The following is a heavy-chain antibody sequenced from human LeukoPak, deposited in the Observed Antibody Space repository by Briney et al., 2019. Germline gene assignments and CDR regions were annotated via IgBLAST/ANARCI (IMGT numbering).Heavy chain of an antibody. D-gene: IGHD2-15*01. CDR3: ARDKDSIGYCSGGSCRVVAFDI. CDR1: GDSVSSNSAA. CDR2: TYYRSKWYN. V-gene: IGHV6-1*01. J-gene: IGHJ3*02. Sequence: SQTLSLTCAISGDSVSSNSAAWNWIRQSPSRGLEWLGRTYYRSKWYNDYAASVKSRITINPDTSKNQFSLQLNSVTPEDTAVYYCARDKDSIGYCSGGSCRVVAFDIWGQGTMVTVSS.